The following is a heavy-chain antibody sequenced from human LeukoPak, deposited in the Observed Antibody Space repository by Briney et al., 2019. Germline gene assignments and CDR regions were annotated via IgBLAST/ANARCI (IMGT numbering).Heavy chain of an antibody. V-gene: IGHV4-39*01. CDR2: IYYSGST. J-gene: IGHJ4*02. CDR3: ARRVAAAGTGGDY. CDR1: GGSISSSSYY. D-gene: IGHD6-13*01. Sequence: SETLSLTCTVSGGSISSSSYYWGWLRQPPGKGLEWIGSIYYSGSTYYNPSLKSRVTISVDTSKNQFSLKLSSVTAADTAVYYCARRVAAAGTGGDYWGQGTLVTVSS.